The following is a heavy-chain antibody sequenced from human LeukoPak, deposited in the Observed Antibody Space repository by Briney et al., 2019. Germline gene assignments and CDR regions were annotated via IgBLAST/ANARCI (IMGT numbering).Heavy chain of an antibody. CDR2: ISAYNGNT. CDR1: GYTFTSHG. Sequence: ASVKVSCKASGYTFTSHGISWVRQAPGQGLEWMGWISAYNGNTNYAQKLQGRVTMTTDTSTSTAYMELRSLRSDDTAVYYCARDPYGDYGDWFDPWGQGTLVTVSS. J-gene: IGHJ5*02. CDR3: ARDPYGDYGDWFDP. V-gene: IGHV1-18*01. D-gene: IGHD4-17*01.